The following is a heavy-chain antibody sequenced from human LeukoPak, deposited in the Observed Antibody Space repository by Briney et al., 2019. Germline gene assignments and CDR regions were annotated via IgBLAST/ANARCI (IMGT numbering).Heavy chain of an antibody. CDR2: INHSGNT. CDR3: ASPIYGDYTENGFDI. Sequence: SETLSLTCAVYGGSFSGYYWSSIRQPPAKGLEWIGEINHSGNTNYNPSPKSRVTILVDTSKNQFSLKLNSVTAADTAVYYCASPIYGDYTENGFDIWGQGTMVTVSS. J-gene: IGHJ3*02. D-gene: IGHD4-17*01. CDR1: GGSFSGYY. V-gene: IGHV4-34*01.